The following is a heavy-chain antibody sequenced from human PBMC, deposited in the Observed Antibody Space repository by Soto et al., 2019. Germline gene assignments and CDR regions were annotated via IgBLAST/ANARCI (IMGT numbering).Heavy chain of an antibody. Sequence: PGGSLRLSCAASGFTCSAYAMSWVRQAPGKGLEWVSVISGDDVGTDYGYYADSVKGRFTISRDNSKSTLYLQMNSLRAEDTAVYYCARDGYGDYSENFDYWGQGTQVTVSS. CDR3: ARDGYGDYSENFDY. CDR1: GFTCSAYA. V-gene: IGHV3-23*01. D-gene: IGHD4-17*01. CDR2: ISGDDVGTDYG. J-gene: IGHJ4*02.